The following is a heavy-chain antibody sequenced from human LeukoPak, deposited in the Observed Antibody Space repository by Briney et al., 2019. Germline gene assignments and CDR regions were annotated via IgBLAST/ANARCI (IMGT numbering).Heavy chain of an antibody. V-gene: IGHV4-39*07. CDR3: ARIQRAYSGYDSNYYYYYYMDV. CDR1: GGSISSSGYY. Sequence: SETLSLTCTVSGGSISSSGYYWGWIRQPPGKGLEWIGSIYYSGSTYYNPSLKSRVTISVDTSKNQFSLKLSSVTAADTAVYYCARIQRAYSGYDSNYYYYYYMDVWGKGTTVTVSS. CDR2: IYYSGST. D-gene: IGHD5-12*01. J-gene: IGHJ6*03.